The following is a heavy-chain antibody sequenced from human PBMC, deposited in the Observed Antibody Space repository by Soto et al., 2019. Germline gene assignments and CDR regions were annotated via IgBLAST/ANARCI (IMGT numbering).Heavy chain of an antibody. Sequence: QVQLQESGPGLVKPSETLSLTCTVSGGSISSYYWSWIRQRPGKGLEWIGYIYYSGSTNYNPSLKSRVTISVDTSKNQFSLKLSSVTAADTAVYYCARVNPNYDILTGYDAFDIWGQGTMVTVSS. CDR1: GGSISSYY. D-gene: IGHD3-9*01. J-gene: IGHJ3*02. CDR3: ARVNPNYDILTGYDAFDI. CDR2: IYYSGST. V-gene: IGHV4-59*01.